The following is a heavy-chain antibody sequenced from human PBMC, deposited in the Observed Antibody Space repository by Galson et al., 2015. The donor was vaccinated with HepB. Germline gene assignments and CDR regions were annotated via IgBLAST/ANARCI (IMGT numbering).Heavy chain of an antibody. V-gene: IGHV3-7*01. D-gene: IGHD1-26*01. Sequence: SLRLSCATSGFTFSNYYMGWVRQAPGKGLEWVANIKHDGSEKEYVGSVKGRFTISRDNAKNSLFLQMDNLRAEDTALYYCARDPLGADIFDIWGQGTMVTVSS. J-gene: IGHJ3*02. CDR1: GFTFSNYY. CDR2: IKHDGSEK. CDR3: ARDPLGADIFDI.